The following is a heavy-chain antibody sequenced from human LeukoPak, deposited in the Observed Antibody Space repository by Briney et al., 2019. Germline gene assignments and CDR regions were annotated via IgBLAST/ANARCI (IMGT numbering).Heavy chain of an antibody. D-gene: IGHD4-4*01. Sequence: LSLTCAVYGGSFSDYYMSWIRQAPGKGLEGVSYISSSGSTIYYADSVKGRFTISRDNAKNSLYLQMNSLRAEDTAVYYCARGFATTVPVDYWGQGTLVTVSS. CDR1: GGSFSDYY. V-gene: IGHV3-11*01. J-gene: IGHJ4*02. CDR2: ISSSGSTI. CDR3: ARGFATTVPVDY.